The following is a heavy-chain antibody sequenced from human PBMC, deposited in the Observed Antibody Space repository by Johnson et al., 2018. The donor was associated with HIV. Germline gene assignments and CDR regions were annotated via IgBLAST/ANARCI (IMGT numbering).Heavy chain of an antibody. J-gene: IGHJ3*02. V-gene: IGHV3-30*18. CDR2: ISYDGSNK. D-gene: IGHD1-1*01. Sequence: MLLVESGGGVVQPGRSLRLSCAASGFTFSDYGMHWVRQAPGKGLEWVAVISYDGSNKYYADSVKGRFTISRDNSKNTLFLQMNSLRPEDTAVYYCANRRGIGDGTTGSLDIWGQGRMVTVFS. CDR1: GFTFSDYG. CDR3: ANRRGIGDGTTGSLDI.